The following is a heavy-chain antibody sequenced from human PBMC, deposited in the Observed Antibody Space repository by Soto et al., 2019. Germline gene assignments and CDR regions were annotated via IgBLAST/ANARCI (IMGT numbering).Heavy chain of an antibody. Sequence: QVQLQESGPGLVKPSETLSLTCTVSGDSISSSYWSWIRQPPGKRLEWIGYIYDSGSTKYNPSLKSRVTISIDTSKNQFSLKLTSVTAADTAVYYCARHVGSSGFSYVYWGQGTLVTVSS. CDR1: GDSISSSY. V-gene: IGHV4-59*08. CDR2: IYDSGST. CDR3: ARHVGSSGFSYVY. J-gene: IGHJ4*02. D-gene: IGHD3-22*01.